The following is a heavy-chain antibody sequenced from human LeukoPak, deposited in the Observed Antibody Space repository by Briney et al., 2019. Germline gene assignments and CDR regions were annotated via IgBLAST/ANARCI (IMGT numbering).Heavy chain of an antibody. J-gene: IGHJ3*02. Sequence: SQALSLTLACSGESVSSNSAAWNWIRQSPSRGLEWLGRTYYRSKWNNDYAVSVKSRITIHPETSKNQFSLQLNSVTPEDTAVYYCARDGRSGSYHDAFDIWGQGTMVTVSS. V-gene: IGHV6-1*01. D-gene: IGHD1-26*01. CDR3: ARDGRSGSYHDAFDI. CDR2: TYYRSKWNN. CDR1: GESVSSNSAA.